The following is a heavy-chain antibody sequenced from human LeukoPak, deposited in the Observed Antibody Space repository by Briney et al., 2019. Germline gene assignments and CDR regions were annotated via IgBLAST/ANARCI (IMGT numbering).Heavy chain of an antibody. CDR1: GFTFSSYA. D-gene: IGHD3-10*01. Sequence: GGSLRLSCAASGFTFSSYAMSWVRQAPGKGLEWVSAISGSGGSTYYADSVKGRFTISRDNSKNTLYLQMNSLRAEDTALYYCAKDMTIMVRGGSFDIWGQGTMVTVSS. CDR2: ISGSGGST. CDR3: AKDMTIMVRGGSFDI. V-gene: IGHV3-23*01. J-gene: IGHJ3*02.